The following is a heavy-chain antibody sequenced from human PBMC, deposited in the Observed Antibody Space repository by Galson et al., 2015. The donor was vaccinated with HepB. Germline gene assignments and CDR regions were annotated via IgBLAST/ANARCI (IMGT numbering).Heavy chain of an antibody. D-gene: IGHD3-9*01. J-gene: IGHJ4*02. V-gene: IGHV5-51*01. Sequence: QSGAEVKKPGESLRISCKASGYSFTNHWIGWVRQMPGKGLEWMGIIYPADSDTTYSPSFQGQATISADRSTTTAYLQWSSLKSSDTAMHYCARHGGGGNDDDILTGYEYFFDYWGRGTLVTVSS. CDR3: ARHGGGGNDDDILTGYEYFFDY. CDR1: GYSFTNHW. CDR2: IYPADSDT.